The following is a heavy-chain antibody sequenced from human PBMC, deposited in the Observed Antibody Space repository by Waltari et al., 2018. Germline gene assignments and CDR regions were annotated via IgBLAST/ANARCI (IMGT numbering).Heavy chain of an antibody. Sequence: VQLVESGGVVVQPGGSLRLSCAASGFTFDDYTMHWVRQAPGKGLEWIGYIYYSGSTYYNPSLKSRVTISVDTSKNQCSLKLSSVTAADTAVYYCARAVGYSSSSVDYYYYMDVWGKGTTVTVSS. CDR3: ARAVGYSSSSVDYYYYMDV. CDR1: GFTFDDYT. J-gene: IGHJ6*03. CDR2: IYYSGST. V-gene: IGHV4-31*02. D-gene: IGHD6-6*01.